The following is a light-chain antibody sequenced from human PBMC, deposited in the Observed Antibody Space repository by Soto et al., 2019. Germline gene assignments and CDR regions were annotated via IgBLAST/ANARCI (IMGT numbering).Light chain of an antibody. CDR1: QSVSSN. CDR2: DAY. J-gene: IGKJ1*01. V-gene: IGKV3-15*01. CDR3: QQYNNWPPWT. Sequence: DIVMTQSPATLSVSPGDRATLSCRGSQSVSSNLAWYQQKPCQAPRLLIYDAYTRATGIPARFRGTGSGTEFTLTISSLQSEDFAVYYCQQYNNWPPWTCGQGTKVDIK.